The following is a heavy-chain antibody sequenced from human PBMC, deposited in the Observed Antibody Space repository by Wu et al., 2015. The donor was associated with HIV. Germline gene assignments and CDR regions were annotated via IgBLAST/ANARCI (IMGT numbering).Heavy chain of an antibody. Sequence: QVQLVQSGAEVKKPGSSVKVSCKASGGTFSSYAISWVRQAPGQGLEWMGRIIPIFGTANYAQKFQGRVTITADESTSTAYMELSSLRSEDTAVYYCARDQGSYYYGSGSGSYYYGMDVWGQGTTVTVSS. V-gene: IGHV1-69*13. J-gene: IGHJ6*02. CDR1: GGTFSSYA. CDR2: IIPIFGTA. CDR3: ARDQGSYYYGSGSGSYYYGMDV. D-gene: IGHD3-10*01.